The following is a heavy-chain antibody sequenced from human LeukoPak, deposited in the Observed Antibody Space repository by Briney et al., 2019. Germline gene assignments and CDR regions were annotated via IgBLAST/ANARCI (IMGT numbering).Heavy chain of an antibody. Sequence: GGSLRLSCAASGFSFSSYAIHWVRQAPGKGLEWLSFISSDGSEKYYADSVKGRFTISRDNSKNTLDLQMNSLRGEDTAVYYCAKTRTIFGVVGYMDVWGKGTTVTVSS. CDR1: GFSFSSYA. D-gene: IGHD3-3*01. CDR3: AKTRTIFGVVGYMDV. CDR2: ISSDGSEK. V-gene: IGHV3-30*02. J-gene: IGHJ6*03.